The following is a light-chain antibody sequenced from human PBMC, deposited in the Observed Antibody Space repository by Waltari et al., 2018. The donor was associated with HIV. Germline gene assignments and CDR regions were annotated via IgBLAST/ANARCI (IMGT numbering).Light chain of an antibody. CDR3: QQRSNWPTWT. CDR2: DAS. V-gene: IGKV3-11*01. Sequence: VLTQSPATLSMSQGERAPLSCRASQSVSSYLAWYQQRPGQVPRLLIYDASNRATGIPARFSGSGSGTDFTLTISSLESEDFAVYYCQQRSNWPTWTFGQGTKVEIK. CDR1: QSVSSY. J-gene: IGKJ1*01.